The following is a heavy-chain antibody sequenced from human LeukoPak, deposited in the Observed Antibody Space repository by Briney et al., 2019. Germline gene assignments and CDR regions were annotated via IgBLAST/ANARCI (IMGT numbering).Heavy chain of an antibody. V-gene: IGHV3-30*01. J-gene: IGHJ4*02. CDR1: GFTFTSHW. D-gene: IGHD3-3*01. CDR3: ARDSTPRITIFGVVMTHFYFDY. Sequence: GGSLRLSCTASGFTFTSHWMHWVRQAPGKGLEWVAVISYHGSNKYYADSVKGRFTISRDNSKNTLYLQMNSLRAEDTAVYYCARDSTPRITIFGVVMTHFYFDYWGQGTLVTVSS. CDR2: ISYHGSNK.